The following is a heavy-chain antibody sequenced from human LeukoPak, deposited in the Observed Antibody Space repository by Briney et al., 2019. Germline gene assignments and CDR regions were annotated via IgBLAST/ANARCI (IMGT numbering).Heavy chain of an antibody. V-gene: IGHV1-2*02. J-gene: IGHJ4*02. CDR3: ARALSPYCSGGSCPGGY. D-gene: IGHD2-15*01. CDR2: INPNSGGT. CDR1: GYTFTGYY. Sequence: ASVKVSCKASGYTFTGYYMHWVRQAPGQGLEWMGWINPNSGGTNYAQKFQGRVTMTRDTSISTAYMELSRLRSDDTAVYYCARALSPYCSGGSCPGGYWGQGTLVTVSS.